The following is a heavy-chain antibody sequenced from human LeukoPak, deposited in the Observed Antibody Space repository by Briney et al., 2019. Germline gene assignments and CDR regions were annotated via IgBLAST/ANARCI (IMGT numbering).Heavy chain of an antibody. CDR2: IYPGESDT. V-gene: IGHV5-51*01. CDR1: GYRFTSYW. D-gene: IGHD2-21*01. J-gene: IGHJ6*03. Sequence: GASLKISFKGSGYRFTSYWIGWVRTMPGKGVEWMGIIYPGESDTRYSPSFQGQVTISADKSISTAYLQWSSLKASDTAMYYCARQLVIATPDSAGYMDVWGKGTTVTVSS. CDR3: ARQLVIATPDSAGYMDV.